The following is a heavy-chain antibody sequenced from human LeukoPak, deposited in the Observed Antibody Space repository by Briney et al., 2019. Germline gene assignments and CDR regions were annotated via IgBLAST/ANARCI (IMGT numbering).Heavy chain of an antibody. CDR1: GGTFSSYA. V-gene: IGHV1-69*05. CDR2: IIPIFGTA. Sequence: GASVKVSCKASGGTFSSYAISWVRQAPGQGLELMGRIIPIFGTANCAQKFQGRVTITTDESTSTAYMELSSLRSEDTAVYYCAREDIVVVPAANLLWGQGTLVTVSS. CDR3: AREDIVVVPAANLL. J-gene: IGHJ4*02. D-gene: IGHD2-2*01.